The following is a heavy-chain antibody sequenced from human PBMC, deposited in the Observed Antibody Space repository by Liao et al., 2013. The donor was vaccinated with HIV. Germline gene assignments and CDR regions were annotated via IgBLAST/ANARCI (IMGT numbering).Heavy chain of an antibody. CDR1: GGSFSGYQ. J-gene: IGHJ6*03. CDR2: INYSGET. CDR3: ARDPGAYYMDV. Sequence: QVQLQQWGAGLLKPSETLSLTCAVYGGSFSGYQWNWIRQSPGKGPEWIGEINYSGETNYNPSLKSRVTISVDTSKNQFSLKLSSVTASDTAVYYCARDPGAYYMDVWGKGTTVTVSS. V-gene: IGHV4-34*02. D-gene: IGHD7-27*01.